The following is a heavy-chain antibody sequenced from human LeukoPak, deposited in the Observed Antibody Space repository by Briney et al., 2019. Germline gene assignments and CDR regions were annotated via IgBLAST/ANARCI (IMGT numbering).Heavy chain of an antibody. CDR1: GDSVSISSGV. CDR2: TFYRSGWNK. Sequence: SQTLSLTCVISGDSVSISSGVWNWIRQSPSRGLEWLGRTFYRSGWNKDYAESVKSRITINSDTSQNQLSLQLTSVTPEDTAVYYYVRDAAWGYDALDVWGQGTMVTVSS. V-gene: IGHV6-1*01. J-gene: IGHJ3*01. CDR3: VRDAAWGYDALDV. D-gene: IGHD7-27*01.